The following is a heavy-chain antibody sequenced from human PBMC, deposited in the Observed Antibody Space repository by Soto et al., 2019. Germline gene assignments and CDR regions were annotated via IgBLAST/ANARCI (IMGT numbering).Heavy chain of an antibody. Sequence: NPGGSLRLSCTASGFTFGDYAMSWFRQAPGKGLEWVGFIRSKAYGGTTEYAASVKGRFTISRDDSKSIAYLQMNSLKTEDTAVYYCTRDPLYGSGSYSGFDPWGQGTLVTVSS. J-gene: IGHJ5*02. CDR1: GFTFGDYA. D-gene: IGHD3-10*01. CDR2: IRSKAYGGTT. CDR3: TRDPLYGSGSYSGFDP. V-gene: IGHV3-49*05.